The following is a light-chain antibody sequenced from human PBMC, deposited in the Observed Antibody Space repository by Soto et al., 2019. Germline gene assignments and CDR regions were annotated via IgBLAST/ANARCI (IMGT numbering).Light chain of an antibody. CDR1: QRIRTS. J-gene: IGKJ3*01. CDR2: AAS. V-gene: IGKV1-39*01. Sequence: DIQMTQSPSSLSASIGDRVTITCRASQRIRTSLNWYQHKPGKAPKLLIYAASSLESGVPSRFSGSGSGTDFTLTISSLQPEDFATYYCQQSYSAPQTFGPGTKVDIK. CDR3: QQSYSAPQT.